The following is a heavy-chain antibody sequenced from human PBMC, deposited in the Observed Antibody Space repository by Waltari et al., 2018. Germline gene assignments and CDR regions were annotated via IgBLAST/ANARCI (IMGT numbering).Heavy chain of an antibody. Sequence: QVQLQESGPGLVKPSQTLSLTCTVSGGSISSGSYYWSWIRQPAGKGLEWIGRIYTSGSTNYNPSLKRRVTISVDTSKNQFSLKLSSVTAADTAVYYCARERISSTSCFDYWGQGTLVTVSS. CDR2: IYTSGST. CDR3: ARERISSTSCFDY. CDR1: GGSISSGSYY. V-gene: IGHV4-61*02. D-gene: IGHD2-2*01. J-gene: IGHJ4*02.